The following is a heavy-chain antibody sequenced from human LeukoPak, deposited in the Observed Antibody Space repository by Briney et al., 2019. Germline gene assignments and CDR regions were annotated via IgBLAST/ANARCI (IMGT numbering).Heavy chain of an antibody. J-gene: IGHJ4*02. CDR1: GFTFSSYA. V-gene: IGHV3-23*01. Sequence: GGSLRLSCAASGFTFSSYAMSWVRQAPGKGLEWVSAISGSGGSTYYADSVKGRFTNSRDNSKNTLYLQMNSLRAEDTAVYYCAKVGFDWLSIERFDYWGQGTLVTVSS. CDR3: AKVGFDWLSIERFDY. D-gene: IGHD3-9*01. CDR2: ISGSGGST.